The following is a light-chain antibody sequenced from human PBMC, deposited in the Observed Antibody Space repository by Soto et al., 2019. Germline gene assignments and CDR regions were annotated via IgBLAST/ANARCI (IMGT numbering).Light chain of an antibody. J-gene: IGLJ1*01. Sequence: QSALTQPPSASGSSGQSVTISCTGTSSDVGGYNYVSWYQQHPGKAPKLMIYEVNKRPSGVPDRFSGSKSGNTASLTVSGLQAEDEGDYYCSSHAGSKRVFGTGTKVTVL. CDR3: SSHAGSKRV. CDR2: EVN. V-gene: IGLV2-8*01. CDR1: SSDVGGYNY.